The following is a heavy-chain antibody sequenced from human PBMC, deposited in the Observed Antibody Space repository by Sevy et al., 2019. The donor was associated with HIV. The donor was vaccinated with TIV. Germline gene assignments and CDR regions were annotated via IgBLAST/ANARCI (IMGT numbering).Heavy chain of an antibody. CDR1: GYNFY. CDR3: AGQSLGWYNWFDP. Sequence: ASVKVSCKASGYNFYIHWVRQAPGQGLQWMGRVTPTNGATDYAQKFQGRVAMTMDTSNTTAYMELSGLKSDDTAIYYCAGQSLGWYNWFDPWGQGTLVTVSS. J-gene: IGHJ5*02. CDR2: VTPTNGAT. V-gene: IGHV1-2*06. D-gene: IGHD6-19*01.